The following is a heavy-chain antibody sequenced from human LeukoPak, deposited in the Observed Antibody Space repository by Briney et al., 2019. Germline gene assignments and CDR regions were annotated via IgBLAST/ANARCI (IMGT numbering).Heavy chain of an antibody. D-gene: IGHD3-9*01. CDR1: GGTFSSYA. CDR3: ARGNDILTGYYYFDY. CDR2: IIPIFDTA. Sequence: GSSVKVSCKASGGTFSSYAISWVRQAPGQGLEWMGGIIPIFDTANYAQKFQGRVTITADKSTSTAYMELSSLRSEDTAVYYCARGNDILTGYYYFDYWGQGTLVTVSS. J-gene: IGHJ4*02. V-gene: IGHV1-69*06.